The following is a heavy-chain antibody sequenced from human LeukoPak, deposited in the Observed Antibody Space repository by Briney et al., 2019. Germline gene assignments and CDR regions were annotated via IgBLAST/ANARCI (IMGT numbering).Heavy chain of an antibody. CDR3: ARDYDSSGYADY. J-gene: IGHJ4*02. CDR2: IYSGGST. D-gene: IGHD3-22*01. V-gene: IGHV3-66*01. Sequence: PGGSLRPSCAASGFTFSDYYMSWVRQAPGKGLEWVSVIYSGGSTYYADSVKGRFTISRDNSKNTLYLQMNSLRAEDTAVYYCARDYDSSGYADYWGQGTLVTVSS. CDR1: GFTFSDYY.